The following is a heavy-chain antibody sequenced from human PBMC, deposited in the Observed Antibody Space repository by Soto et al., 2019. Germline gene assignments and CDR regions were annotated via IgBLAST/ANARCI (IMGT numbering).Heavy chain of an antibody. D-gene: IGHD4-17*01. J-gene: IGHJ4*02. CDR2: ISGSGGST. CDR3: AKVSSGDYQMMFDY. V-gene: IGHV3-23*01. Sequence: EVQLLESGGGLVQPGGSLRLSCAASGFTFSSYAMSWVLQAPEKGLEWVSAISGSGGSTYYADSVKGRFTISRDNSKNTLYLQMNSLRAEDTAVYYCAKVSSGDYQMMFDYWGQGTLVTVSS. CDR1: GFTFSSYA.